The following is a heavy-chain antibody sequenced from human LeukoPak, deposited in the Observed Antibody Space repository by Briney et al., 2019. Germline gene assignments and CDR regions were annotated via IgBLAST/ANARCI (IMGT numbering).Heavy chain of an antibody. Sequence: SQTLSLTCTVSGGSISSGGYYWSWIRQPPGKGLEWIGYIYHSGSTYYNPSLKSRVTISVDRSKNQFSLKLSSVTAADTAVYYCARLRGVAARPIDYWGQGTLVTASS. CDR2: IYHSGST. CDR1: GGSISSGGYY. D-gene: IGHD6-6*01. CDR3: ARLRGVAARPIDY. V-gene: IGHV4-30-2*01. J-gene: IGHJ4*02.